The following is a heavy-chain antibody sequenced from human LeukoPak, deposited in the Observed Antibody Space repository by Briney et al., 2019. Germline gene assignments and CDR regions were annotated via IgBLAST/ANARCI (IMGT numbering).Heavy chain of an antibody. D-gene: IGHD6-25*01. J-gene: IGHJ3*02. CDR3: AKLTGYYISGGAFDI. Sequence: GGSLGLSCAASGFTFSSYGMSWVRQVPGKGLEWVSGISGSGGRTYYADSVRGSFTISRDNSKNTLYLQMNSLRAEDTAVYYCAKLTGYYISGGAFDIWGQGAMVTVSS. CDR2: ISGSGGRT. V-gene: IGHV3-23*01. CDR1: GFTFSSYG.